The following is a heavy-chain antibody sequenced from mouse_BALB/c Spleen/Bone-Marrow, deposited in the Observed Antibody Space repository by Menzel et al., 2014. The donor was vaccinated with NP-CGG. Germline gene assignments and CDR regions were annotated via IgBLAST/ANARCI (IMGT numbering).Heavy chain of an antibody. CDR1: GFTFSSYG. CDR2: ISSGGSYT. CDR3: ARHRDAMDY. Sequence: EVKLVESGGDLVKPGGSLKPSCAASGFTFSSYGMSWVRPTPDKRLEWVATISSGGSYTYYPDSVKGRFTISRDNAKNTLYLQMSSLKSEDTAMYYCARHRDAMDYWGQGTSVTVSS. J-gene: IGHJ4*01. V-gene: IGHV5-6*01. D-gene: IGHD3-3*01.